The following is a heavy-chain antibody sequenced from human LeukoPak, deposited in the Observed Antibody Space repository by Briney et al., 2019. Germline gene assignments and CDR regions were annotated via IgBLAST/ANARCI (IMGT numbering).Heavy chain of an antibody. D-gene: IGHD4-17*01. CDR1: GFTFSSYA. V-gene: IGHV3-20*04. CDR3: ARDKTTVTTGGVFDY. Sequence: PGGSLRLSCAASGFTFSSYAMSWVRQAPGRGLEWVAGINWNGGSTGYPDSVKGRFTISSDNAKNSLYMQMNILRAEDPALYYCARDKTTVTTGGVFDYWGQGTLVTVSS. CDR2: INWNGGST. J-gene: IGHJ4*02.